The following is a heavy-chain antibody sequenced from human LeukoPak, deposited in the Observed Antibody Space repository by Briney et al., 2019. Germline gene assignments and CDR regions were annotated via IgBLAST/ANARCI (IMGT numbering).Heavy chain of an antibody. J-gene: IGHJ6*02. Sequence: ASVKVSCKASGGTFSSYAINRVRQAPGQGLEWMGRIIPILGIANYAQKFQGRVTITADKSTSTAYMELSSLRSEDTAVYYCAAIAAATHRVGNPYYYYGMDVWGQGTTVTVSS. D-gene: IGHD6-13*01. V-gene: IGHV1-69*04. CDR1: GGTFSSYA. CDR2: IIPILGIA. CDR3: AAIAAATHRVGNPYYYYGMDV.